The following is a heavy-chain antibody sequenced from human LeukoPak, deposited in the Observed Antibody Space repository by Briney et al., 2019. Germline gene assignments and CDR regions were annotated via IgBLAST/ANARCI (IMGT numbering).Heavy chain of an antibody. CDR3: ARTTVTPWYFDL. CDR1: GFTFSRYS. D-gene: IGHD4-17*01. V-gene: IGHV3-21*01. Sequence: GGSLRLSCAASGFTFSRYSMNWVRQAPGKGLEWVSSISISSNYIYYAASVKGRFTISRDNAKNSLYLQVNSLRGEDTAVYYCARTTVTPWYFDLWGRGTLVTVSS. CDR2: ISISSNYI. J-gene: IGHJ2*01.